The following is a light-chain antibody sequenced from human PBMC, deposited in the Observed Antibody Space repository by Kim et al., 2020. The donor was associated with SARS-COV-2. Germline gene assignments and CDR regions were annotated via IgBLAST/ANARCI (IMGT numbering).Light chain of an antibody. CDR2: DNN. CDR1: ISNIGNNY. Sequence: ERVTVAYSGSISNIGNNYVSWYRQLPGTAPKLLIFDNNKRPSGIPGRFSGSKSGTSATLGITGLQTGDEADYYCGTWDSSLRLVLFGGGTQLTVL. J-gene: IGLJ2*01. CDR3: GTWDSSLRLVL. V-gene: IGLV1-51*01.